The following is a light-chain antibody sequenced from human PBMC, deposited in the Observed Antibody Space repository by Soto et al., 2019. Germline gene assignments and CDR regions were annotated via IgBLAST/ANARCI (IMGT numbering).Light chain of an antibody. CDR2: GVK. J-gene: IGLJ1*01. CDR1: GRDIGAYDY. CDR3: SSYTTSYFYV. V-gene: IGLV2-14*01. Sequence: QSVLTQPASVSGSPGQSITISCTGSGRDIGAYDYVSWYQQHPGKAPKLLIYGVKNRPSGVSYRFSASKSAFTASLTISGLQAEDEANYYCSSYTTSYFYVFGPGTTVTVL.